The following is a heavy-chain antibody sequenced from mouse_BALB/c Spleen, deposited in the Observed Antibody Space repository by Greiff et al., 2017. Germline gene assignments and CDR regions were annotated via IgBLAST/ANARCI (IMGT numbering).Heavy chain of an antibody. CDR1: GYTFTDYA. V-gene: IGHV1S137*01. Sequence: QVQLKQSGAELVRPGVSVKISCKGSGYTFTDYAMHWVKQSHAKSLEWIGVISTYYGDASYNQKFKGKATMTVDKSSSTAYMELARLTSEDSAIYYCARGPPTNHAMDYWGQGTSVTVSS. J-gene: IGHJ4*01. CDR2: ISTYYGDA. D-gene: IGHD2-10*01. CDR3: ARGPPTNHAMDY.